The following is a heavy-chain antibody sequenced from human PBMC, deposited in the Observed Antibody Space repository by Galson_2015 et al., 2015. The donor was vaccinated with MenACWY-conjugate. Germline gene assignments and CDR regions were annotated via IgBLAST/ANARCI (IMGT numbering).Heavy chain of an antibody. CDR1: GYTFTSYA. CDR2: INDGNGNT. CDR3: ARGYCSGGCCSYFDY. D-gene: IGHD2-15*01. J-gene: IGHJ4*02. V-gene: IGHV1-3*01. Sequence: SVKVSCKASGYTFTSYAMNWVRQAPGQRLEWMGWINDGNGNTKYSQKFQGRFTITRDTSASTAYMELSSLRAEDTGVYYCARGYCSGGCCSYFDYWGQGTLVTVSS.